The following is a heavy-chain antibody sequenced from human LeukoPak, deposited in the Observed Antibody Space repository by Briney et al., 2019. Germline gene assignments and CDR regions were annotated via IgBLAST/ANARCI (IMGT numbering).Heavy chain of an antibody. J-gene: IGHJ6*03. CDR3: ARLGDGWFGESAGYYYYYYMDV. D-gene: IGHD3-10*01. V-gene: IGHV4-38-2*01. CDR2: IYHSGST. Sequence: SETLSLTCAVSGYSISSGYYWGWIRQPPGKGLEWIGSIYHSGSTYYNPSLKSRVTIPVDTSKNQFSLKLSSVTAADTAVYYCARLGDGWFGESAGYYYYYYMDVWGKGTTVTVSS. CDR1: GYSISSGYY.